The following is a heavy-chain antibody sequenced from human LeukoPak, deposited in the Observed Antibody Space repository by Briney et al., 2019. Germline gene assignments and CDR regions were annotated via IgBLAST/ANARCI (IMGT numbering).Heavy chain of an antibody. Sequence: ASVKVSCKASGYTFTGYYMHWVRQAPGQGLEWMGRINPNSGGTNYAQKFQGRVTMTRDTSISTAYMELSRLRSDDTAVYYCAAISSYHYYGMDVWGQGTTVTVSS. CDR2: INPNSGGT. D-gene: IGHD2/OR15-2a*01. CDR1: GYTFTGYY. CDR3: AAISSYHYYGMDV. V-gene: IGHV1-2*06. J-gene: IGHJ6*02.